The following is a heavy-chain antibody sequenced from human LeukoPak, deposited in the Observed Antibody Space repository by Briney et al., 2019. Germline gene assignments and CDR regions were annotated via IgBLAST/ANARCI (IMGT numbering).Heavy chain of an antibody. V-gene: IGHV1-69*01. D-gene: IGHD3-22*01. Sequence: PGGSLRLSCAASGFTFSSYAISWVRQAPGQGLEWMGGIIPIFGTANYAQKFQGRVTITADESTSTAYMELSSLRSEDTAVYYCARGPFPHSSGYYYYYYGMDVWGQGTTVTVSS. CDR2: IIPIFGTA. CDR1: GFTFSSYA. J-gene: IGHJ6*02. CDR3: ARGPFPHSSGYYYYYYGMDV.